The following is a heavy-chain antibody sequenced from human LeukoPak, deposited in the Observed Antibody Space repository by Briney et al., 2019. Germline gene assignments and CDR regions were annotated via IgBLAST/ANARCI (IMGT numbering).Heavy chain of an antibody. J-gene: IGHJ6*02. Sequence: SVKVSCKASGGTFRSYGLNWVRQAPGQGLEWMGGIIPILGTAEYAQKLQDRVTITADESTNTGYMELSSLRSEDTAVYYCARGLYCSSSTSCYDYGMDVWGQGTTVTVSS. D-gene: IGHD2-2*01. CDR3: ARGLYCSSSTSCYDYGMDV. V-gene: IGHV1-69*01. CDR2: IIPILGTA. CDR1: GGTFRSYG.